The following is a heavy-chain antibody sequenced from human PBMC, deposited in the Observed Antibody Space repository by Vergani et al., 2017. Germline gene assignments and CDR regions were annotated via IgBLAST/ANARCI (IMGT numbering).Heavy chain of an antibody. CDR1: GYSFTSYW. J-gene: IGHJ3*02. Sequence: EVQLVESGGGLVKPGGSLRLSCKGSGYSFTSYWISWVRQMPGKGLEWMGRIDPSDSYTNYSPSFQGHVTISADKSISTAYLQWSSLKASDTAMYYCARSRCSGCDFFDIWGQGTMVTVSS. V-gene: IGHV5-10-1*01. D-gene: IGHD3-10*02. CDR2: IDPSDSYT. CDR3: ARSRCSGCDFFDI.